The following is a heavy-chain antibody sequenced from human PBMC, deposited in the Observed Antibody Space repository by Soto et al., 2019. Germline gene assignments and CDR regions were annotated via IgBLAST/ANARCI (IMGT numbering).Heavy chain of an antibody. Sequence: GGSLRLSCAASGFTFSNAWMNWVRQAPGKGLEWVGRIKSKTDGGTTDYAAPVKGRFTISRDDSKNTLYLQMNSLKTEDTAVYYCTTTRSETHDYYYGMDVWGQGTTVTVSS. J-gene: IGHJ6*02. CDR3: TTTRSETHDYYYGMDV. CDR1: GFTFSNAW. V-gene: IGHV3-15*07. CDR2: IKSKTDGGTT.